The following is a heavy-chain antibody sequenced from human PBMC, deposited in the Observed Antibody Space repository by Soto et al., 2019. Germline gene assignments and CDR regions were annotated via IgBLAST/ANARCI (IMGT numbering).Heavy chain of an antibody. CDR3: ARGVAGTGFDL. J-gene: IGHJ4*02. Sequence: LSLTCAISADSVSSNTAAWNWIRSSPSRGLEWLGRTYYRSNWRHDYAVSVKSRITVNPDTSKNHFSLQLNSVTPDDTAVYYCARGVAGTGFDLWGQGTLVTVSS. V-gene: IGHV6-1*01. D-gene: IGHD6-19*01. CDR1: ADSVSSNTAA. CDR2: TYYRSNWRH.